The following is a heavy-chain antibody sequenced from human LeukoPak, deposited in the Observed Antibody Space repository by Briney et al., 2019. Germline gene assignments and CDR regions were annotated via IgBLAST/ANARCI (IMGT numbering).Heavy chain of an antibody. Sequence: SETLSLTCTVSGGSISSGYYWGWIRQPPGKGLEWIGSIYHSGSTYYNPSLKSRVTISVDTSKNQFSLKLSSVTAADTAVYYCARGLIRCMLRTPGGCFYFDYWGQGTLVTVSS. CDR1: GGSISSGYY. CDR3: ARGLIRCMLRTPGGCFYFDY. V-gene: IGHV4-38-2*02. J-gene: IGHJ4*02. D-gene: IGHD2-8*01. CDR2: IYHSGST.